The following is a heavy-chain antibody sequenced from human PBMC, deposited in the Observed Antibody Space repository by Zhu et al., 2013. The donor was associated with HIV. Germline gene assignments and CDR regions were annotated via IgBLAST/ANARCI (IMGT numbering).Heavy chain of an antibody. V-gene: IGHV1-2*02. D-gene: IGHD3-22*01. J-gene: IGHJ3*02. CDR2: INPNSGGT. CDR3: ATNLXYYYDSSGSNDAFDI. Sequence: VQLVQSGAEVKKPGASVKVSCKASGYTFTGYYMHWVRQAPGQGLEWMGWINPNSGGTNYAQKFQGRVTMTRDTSISTAYMELSRLRSDDTAVYYCATNLXYYYDSSGSNDAFDIWAKGQWSPSLQ. CDR1: GYTFTGYY.